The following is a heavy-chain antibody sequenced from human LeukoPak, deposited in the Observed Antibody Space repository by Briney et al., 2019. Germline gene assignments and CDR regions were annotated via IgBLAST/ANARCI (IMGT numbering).Heavy chain of an antibody. CDR3: AKDKIAVTGNLFFDY. D-gene: IGHD6-19*01. CDR2: ITGSGGNT. CDR1: GFTFSNYA. Sequence: GGSLRLSCVASGFTFSNYAMSWVRQAPGKGLEWVSTITGSGGNTNYADSVRGRFTISRDNSKNTLYLQMNSLRAEDTAVYYCAKDKIAVTGNLFFDYWGQGTLVTVSS. V-gene: IGHV3-23*01. J-gene: IGHJ4*02.